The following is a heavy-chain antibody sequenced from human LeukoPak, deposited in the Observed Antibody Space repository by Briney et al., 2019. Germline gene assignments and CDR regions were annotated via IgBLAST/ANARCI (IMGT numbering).Heavy chain of an antibody. J-gene: IGHJ5*02. CDR2: IYYSGST. CDR3: ARRAAYYYDSSGYYSDVNIWFDP. D-gene: IGHD3-22*01. V-gene: IGHV4-39*01. Sequence: PSETLSLTCTVSGGSISSSSYYWGWIRQPPGKGLEWIGSIYYSGSTYYNPSLKSRVTISVDTSKNQFSLKLSSVTAADTAVYYCARRAAYYYDSSGYYSDVNIWFDPWGQGTLVTVSS. CDR1: GGSISSSSYY.